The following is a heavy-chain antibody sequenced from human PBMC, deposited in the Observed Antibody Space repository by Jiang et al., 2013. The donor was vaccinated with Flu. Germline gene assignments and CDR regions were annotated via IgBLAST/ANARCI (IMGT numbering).Heavy chain of an antibody. J-gene: IGHJ4*02. CDR3: TAASEATTSGCDY. CDR1: GFTFSNAW. CDR2: IKSKTDGETT. Sequence: GSLRLSCAASGFTFSNAWLSWVRQAPGKGLEWVGRIKSKTDGETTDYPAPVKGRFTISRDDSKNTLYLQMNSLKTEDTALYYCTAASEATTSGCDYWGQGTLVTVSS. V-gene: IGHV3-15*01. D-gene: IGHD3-10*01.